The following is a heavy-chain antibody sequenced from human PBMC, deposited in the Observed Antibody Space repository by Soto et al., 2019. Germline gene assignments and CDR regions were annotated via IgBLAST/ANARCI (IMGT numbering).Heavy chain of an antibody. D-gene: IGHD3-10*01. J-gene: IGHJ4*02. CDR2: IFHDGTA. Sequence: PSETLSLTCAVSGVSISRGNWWTWVRQTPQRGLEYIGEIFHDGTANYYPSFERRVAISVDTSKNQFSRKLTSVTAADTAIYFCARLVYDTRLNYMYFDFWGQGALVTVSS. CDR1: GVSISRGNW. CDR3: ARLVYDTRLNYMYFDF. V-gene: IGHV4-4*02.